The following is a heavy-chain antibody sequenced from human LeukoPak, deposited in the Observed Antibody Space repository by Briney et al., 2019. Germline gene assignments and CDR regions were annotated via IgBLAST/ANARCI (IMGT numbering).Heavy chain of an antibody. Sequence: ASVKVSCKASGYTFTNNYLHWVRQAPGQGLEWMGMIYPRDGSTSYAQNFQGRVTVTRDTSTTTVHIELRGLRSEDTAVYYCARDQEGFDYWGQGTVVTVSS. CDR1: GYTFTNNY. V-gene: IGHV1-46*01. CDR3: ARDQEGFDY. CDR2: IYPRDGST. J-gene: IGHJ4*02.